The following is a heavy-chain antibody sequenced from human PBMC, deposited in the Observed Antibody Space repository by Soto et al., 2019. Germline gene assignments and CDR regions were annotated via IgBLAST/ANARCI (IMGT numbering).Heavy chain of an antibody. CDR3: ARGFDFWSGYYYTSGMDV. V-gene: IGHV3-30-3*01. CDR1: GFTFSSYA. CDR2: ISYDGSNK. J-gene: IGHJ6*02. D-gene: IGHD3-3*01. Sequence: QVQLVESGGGVVQPGRSLRLSCAASGFTFSSYAMHWVRQAPGKGLEWVAVISYDGSNKNHADTVKGRFTISRDNSKNTLYLKMNIRRAEDTACYYFARGFDFWSGYYYTSGMDVWGQGTTVTVSS.